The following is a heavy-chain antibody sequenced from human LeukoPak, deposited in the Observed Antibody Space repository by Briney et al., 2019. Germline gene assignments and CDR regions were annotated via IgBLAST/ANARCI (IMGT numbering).Heavy chain of an antibody. CDR2: IYYSGST. CDR3: ARFGYDFWSGYDPLFDY. V-gene: IGHV4-31*03. J-gene: IGHJ4*02. CDR1: GGPISSGGYY. Sequence: SQTLSLTCTVSGGPISSGGYYWSWIRQHPGKGLEWIGYIYYSGSTYYNPSLKSRVTISVDTSKNQFSLKLSSVTAADTAVYYCARFGYDFWSGYDPLFDYWGQGTLVTVSS. D-gene: IGHD3-3*01.